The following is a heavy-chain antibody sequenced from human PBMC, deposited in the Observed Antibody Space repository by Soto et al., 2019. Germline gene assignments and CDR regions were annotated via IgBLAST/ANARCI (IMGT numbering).Heavy chain of an antibody. Sequence: TGGSLRLSCAASGFTFSSYAMSWVRQAPGKGLEWFSAISGSGGSTYYADSVKGRFTISRDNSKKTLYLQMNSLRAEDTAVYYCAKDRAGLSRELSLYPPQNDYWGQGTLVTVSS. J-gene: IGHJ4*02. CDR3: AKDRAGLSRELSLYPPQNDY. D-gene: IGHD3-16*02. CDR2: ISGSGGST. V-gene: IGHV3-23*01. CDR1: GFTFSSYA.